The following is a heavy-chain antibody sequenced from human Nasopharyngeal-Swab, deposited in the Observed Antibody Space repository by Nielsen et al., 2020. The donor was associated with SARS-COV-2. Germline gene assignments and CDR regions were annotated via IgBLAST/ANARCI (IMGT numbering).Heavy chain of an antibody. CDR1: GFTFSSYA. CDR2: ISYDGSNK. V-gene: IGHV3-30*04. J-gene: IGHJ4*02. Sequence: GESLKISCAASGFTFSSYAMHWVRQAPGKGLEWVAVISYDGSNKYYADSVKGRFTISRDNSKNTPYLQMNSLRAEDTAVYYCGRTAHWGQGTLVTVSS. CDR3: GRTAH.